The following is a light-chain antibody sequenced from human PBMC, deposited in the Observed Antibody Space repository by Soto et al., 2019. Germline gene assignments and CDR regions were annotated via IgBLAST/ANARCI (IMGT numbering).Light chain of an antibody. CDR3: QSYDSSLSGWV. J-gene: IGLJ3*02. V-gene: IGLV1-40*01. CDR1: SSNIGAGGD. Sequence: QSVLTQPPSVSGAPGQRVTISCTGSSSNIGAGGDVHWYQQLPGAAPKLLIYGNINRPSGVPDRFSGSKSGTSGSLAITGLQAEDEADYYCQSYDSSLSGWVFGGGTQLTVL. CDR2: GNI.